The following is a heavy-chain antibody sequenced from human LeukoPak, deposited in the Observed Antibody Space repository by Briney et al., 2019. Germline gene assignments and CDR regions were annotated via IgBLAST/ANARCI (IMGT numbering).Heavy chain of an antibody. J-gene: IGHJ3*02. CDR3: VPAYCSSISCLDVFNM. V-gene: IGHV4-31*03. CDR2: KYYSGSA. CDR1: GVSVSDGRYY. Sequence: SQTLSLTCSVSGVSVSDGRYYWTWIRQHPGKGLEWIGYKYYSGSAKYNPSLKSRLTISIDTSKNQFSLQLSSVTAADTATYYCVPAYCSSISCLDVFNMWGEGTRVTVSS. D-gene: IGHD2-2*01.